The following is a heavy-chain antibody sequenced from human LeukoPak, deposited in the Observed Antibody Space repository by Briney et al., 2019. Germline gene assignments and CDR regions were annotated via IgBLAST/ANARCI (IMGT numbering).Heavy chain of an antibody. Sequence: ASVKVSCKASGYSFSAYYMHWVRQAPGQGLEWMGWINPDSGGTNYAQKFQGRVTMTRDTSISTAYMELSRLRSDDTAVYYCARGPITMVRGVINHFFDYWGQGTLVTVSS. J-gene: IGHJ4*02. CDR3: ARGPITMVRGVINHFFDY. CDR2: INPDSGGT. V-gene: IGHV1-2*02. CDR1: GYSFSAYY. D-gene: IGHD3-10*01.